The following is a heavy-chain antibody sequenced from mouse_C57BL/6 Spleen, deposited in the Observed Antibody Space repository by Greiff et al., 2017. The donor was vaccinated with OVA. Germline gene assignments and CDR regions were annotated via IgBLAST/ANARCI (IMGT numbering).Heavy chain of an antibody. Sequence: QVQLKESGAELVRPGTSVKVSCKASGYAFTNYLIEWVKQRPGQGLEWIGVINPGSGGTNYNEKFKGKATLTADKSSSTAYMQLSSLTSEDSAVYFCARQPYYYYGSEDFDYWGQGTTLTVSS. D-gene: IGHD1-1*01. V-gene: IGHV1-54*01. CDR2: INPGSGGT. CDR3: ARQPYYYYGSEDFDY. J-gene: IGHJ2*01. CDR1: GYAFTNYL.